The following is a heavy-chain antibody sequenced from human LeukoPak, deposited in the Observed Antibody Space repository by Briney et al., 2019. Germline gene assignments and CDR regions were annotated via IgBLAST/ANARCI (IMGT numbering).Heavy chain of an antibody. J-gene: IGHJ6*03. CDR3: AVAYYELWSGYYYMDV. CDR1: GYTFTSYD. V-gene: IGHV1-8*01. CDR2: MNPNSGNT. D-gene: IGHD3-3*01. Sequence: GASVNDSFKASGYTFTSYDLNWVRQATGQGLEWMGWMNPNSGNTGYAQKFQGRVTMTRNTSISTAYMEPSSLRSEDTAVYYCAVAYYELWSGYYYMDVWGKGTTVTVSS.